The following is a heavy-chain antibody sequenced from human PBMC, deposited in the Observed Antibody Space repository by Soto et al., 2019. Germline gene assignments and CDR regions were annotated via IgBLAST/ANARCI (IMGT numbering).Heavy chain of an antibody. J-gene: IGHJ4*02. V-gene: IGHV3-23*01. CDR2: FRAGGDDGTT. Sequence: GGSLRLSCVASGFTFSSYSMSWVRQAPGKGLEWVSGFRAGGDDGTTYYADSVKGRFTISRDNSKNTLFLQMNSLRAEDTAIYYCAKKVNSGSGSQYFDYFGQGTLVTVSS. CDR1: GFTFSSYS. D-gene: IGHD3-10*01. CDR3: AKKVNSGSGSQYFDY.